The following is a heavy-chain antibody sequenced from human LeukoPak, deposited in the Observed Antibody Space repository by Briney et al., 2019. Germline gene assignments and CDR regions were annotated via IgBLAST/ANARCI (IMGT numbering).Heavy chain of an antibody. J-gene: IGHJ4*02. CDR2: ISGSGGST. V-gene: IGHV3-23*01. Sequence: GGSLRLSCAASGFTFSSYAMSWVRQAPGKGLEWVSAISGSGGSTYYADSVKGRFTISRDNSKNTLYLQMNSLRAEDTAVYYCAKDYYDILTGYYYDHWGQGTLVTVSS. CDR1: GFTFSSYA. CDR3: AKDYYDILTGYYYDH. D-gene: IGHD3-9*01.